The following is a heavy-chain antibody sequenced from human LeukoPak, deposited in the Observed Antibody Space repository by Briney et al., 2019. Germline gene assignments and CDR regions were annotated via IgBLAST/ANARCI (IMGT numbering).Heavy chain of an antibody. CDR2: ISSSSSCI. J-gene: IGHJ5*02. CDR1: AFTFSSYS. D-gene: IGHD2-2*01. CDR3: AGDLRYCSSTCCYGGDVCFDP. V-gene: IGHV3-21*01. Sequence: GGSLRLSCAASAFTFSSYSMNWVRQAPGKGLEWVSSISSSSSCIYYADSVKGRFTISRDNAKNSLYLQMNSLRAEDTAVYYCAGDLRYCSSTCCYGGDVCFDPRGQGTLVTVSS.